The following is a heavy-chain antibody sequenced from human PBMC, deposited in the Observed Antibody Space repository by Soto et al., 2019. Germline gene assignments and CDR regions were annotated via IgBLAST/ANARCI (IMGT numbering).Heavy chain of an antibody. CDR2: IYSGGST. Sequence: GGSLRLSCAASEFTVSSNYMNWVRQAPGKGLECVSTIYSGGSTYYADSVKGRFTISRDNSKNTLYLQMNNLRAEDTAVYYCTGRVGATNYGMDVWGQGTTVTVSS. CDR1: EFTVSSNY. J-gene: IGHJ6*02. CDR3: TGRVGATNYGMDV. D-gene: IGHD1-26*01. V-gene: IGHV3-53*01.